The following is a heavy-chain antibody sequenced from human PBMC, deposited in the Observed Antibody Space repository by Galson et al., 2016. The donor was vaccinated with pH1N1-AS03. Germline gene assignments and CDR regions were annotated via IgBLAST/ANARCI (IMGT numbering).Heavy chain of an antibody. CDR3: AKAHQQKSAGPGSDAFDI. J-gene: IGHJ3*02. D-gene: IGHD2-15*01. V-gene: IGHV3-74*01. CDR1: GFSFSSHW. Sequence: SLRLSCAAPGFSFSSHWMHWVRQAPGKGLVWVSRIHGDGTSATYADSVKGRFTISRDNAKNTLYLQLNSLRAEDTAVYYCAKAHQQKSAGPGSDAFDIWGQGAVVTVS. CDR2: IHGDGTSA.